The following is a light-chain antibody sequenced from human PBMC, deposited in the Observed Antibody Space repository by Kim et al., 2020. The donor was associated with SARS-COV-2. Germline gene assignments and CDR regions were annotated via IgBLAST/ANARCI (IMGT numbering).Light chain of an antibody. Sequence: ELTQPPSASGTPGQRVTISCSGSSSNIGSNTVNWYQHLPGTAPKLLIYSNDQRPSGVPDRFSGSKSGTSASLAISGFQSEDEADYYCAVWDDSLNGLVFGGGTQLTVL. CDR1: SSNIGSNT. J-gene: IGLJ2*01. V-gene: IGLV1-44*01. CDR3: AVWDDSLNGLV. CDR2: SND.